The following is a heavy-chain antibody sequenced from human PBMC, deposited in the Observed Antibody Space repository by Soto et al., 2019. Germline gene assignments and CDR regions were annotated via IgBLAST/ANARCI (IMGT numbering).Heavy chain of an antibody. CDR3: ARSSGYSYGRFDY. Sequence: PSETLSLTCTVSGGSISSYYWSWIRQPPVKGLEWIGYIYYSGSTNYNPSLKSRVTISVDTSKNQFSLKLSSVTAADTAVYYCARSSGYSYGRFDYWGQGTLVTVSS. V-gene: IGHV4-59*01. CDR1: GGSISSYY. J-gene: IGHJ4*02. CDR2: IYYSGST. D-gene: IGHD5-18*01.